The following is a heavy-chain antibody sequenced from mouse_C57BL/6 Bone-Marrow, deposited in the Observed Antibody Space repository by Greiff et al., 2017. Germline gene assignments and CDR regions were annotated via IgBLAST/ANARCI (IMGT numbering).Heavy chain of an antibody. J-gene: IGHJ3*01. Sequence: QVQLKQPGAELVKPGASVKMSCKASGYTFTSYWITWVKQRPGQGLEWIGDIYPGSGSTNYNEKFKSKATLTVDTSSSTAYMQLSSLTSEDSAVYYCAGYYGSSYGWFAYWGQGTLVTVSA. V-gene: IGHV1-55*01. CDR3: AGYYGSSYGWFAY. CDR2: IYPGSGST. D-gene: IGHD1-1*01. CDR1: GYTFTSYW.